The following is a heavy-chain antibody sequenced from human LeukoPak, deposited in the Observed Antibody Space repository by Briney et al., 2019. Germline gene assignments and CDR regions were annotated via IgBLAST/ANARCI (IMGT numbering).Heavy chain of an antibody. Sequence: GGSLRLSCAASGFTFSSYRMNWVRQAPGKGLEWVSSISSSSSYIYYADSVEGRFTISRDNAKNSLYLQMNSLRAEDTAVYYCARDADILDIVVVPAATGIDYWGQGTLVTVSS. CDR3: ARDADILDIVVVPAATGIDY. CDR1: GFTFSSYR. D-gene: IGHD2-2*01. J-gene: IGHJ4*02. V-gene: IGHV3-21*01. CDR2: ISSSSSYI.